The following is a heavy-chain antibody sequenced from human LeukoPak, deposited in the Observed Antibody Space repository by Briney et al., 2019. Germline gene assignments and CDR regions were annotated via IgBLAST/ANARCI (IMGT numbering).Heavy chain of an antibody. Sequence: SETLSLTCTVSGGSISSSSYYWGWIRQPPGKGLEWIGSIYYSGSTYYNPSLKSRVTISVDTSKNQFSLKLSSVTAADTAVYYCARLQSPYCSSTSCYAGGAFDIWGQGTMVTVSS. CDR2: IYYSGST. CDR1: GGSISSSSYY. D-gene: IGHD2-2*01. V-gene: IGHV4-39*01. J-gene: IGHJ3*02. CDR3: ARLQSPYCSSTSCYAGGAFDI.